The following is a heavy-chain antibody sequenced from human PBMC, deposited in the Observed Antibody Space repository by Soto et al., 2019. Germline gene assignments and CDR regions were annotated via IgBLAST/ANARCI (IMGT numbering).Heavy chain of an antibody. Sequence: QVQLVQSGAEVKKPGSSVKVSCKASGGTFSSYAISWVRQAPGQGLEWMGGIIPIFGTANYAQKFQGRVTMTADESTSTAYMELSSLRSEDTAVYYCARARYSSSPDHYYYYGMDVWGQGTTVTVSS. CDR3: ARARYSSSPDHYYYYGMDV. V-gene: IGHV1-69*01. CDR2: IIPIFGTA. J-gene: IGHJ6*02. D-gene: IGHD6-13*01. CDR1: GGTFSSYA.